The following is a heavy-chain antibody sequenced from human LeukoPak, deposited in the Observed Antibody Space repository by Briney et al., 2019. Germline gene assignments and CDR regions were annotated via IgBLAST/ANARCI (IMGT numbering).Heavy chain of an antibody. Sequence: GGSLRLSCAASGFTVSSNYMSWVRQAPGKGLEWVSVIYSGGSTYYADSVKGRFTISRDNSKNTLYLQMNSLRAEDTAVYYCARPYYYDSSGHGGFLFDPWGQGTLVTVSS. J-gene: IGHJ5*02. CDR1: GFTVSSNY. V-gene: IGHV3-53*01. CDR2: IYSGGST. D-gene: IGHD3-22*01. CDR3: ARPYYYDSSGHGGFLFDP.